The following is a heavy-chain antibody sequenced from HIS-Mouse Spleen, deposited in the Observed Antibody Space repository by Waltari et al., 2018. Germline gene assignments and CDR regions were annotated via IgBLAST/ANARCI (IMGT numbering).Heavy chain of an antibody. J-gene: IGHJ4*02. V-gene: IGHV3-30*04. CDR1: GFTFSSYA. CDR2: ISYDGSNK. Sequence: QVQLVESGGGVVQPGRSLRLSCAASGFTFSSYAMHWVRQAPGKGLEWVAVISYDGSNKYYADSVKGRFTISRDNSKNTLYLQMNSLRAEDTVVYYCARRYSGYDLGYWGQGTLVTVSS. CDR3: ARRYSGYDLGY. D-gene: IGHD5-12*01.